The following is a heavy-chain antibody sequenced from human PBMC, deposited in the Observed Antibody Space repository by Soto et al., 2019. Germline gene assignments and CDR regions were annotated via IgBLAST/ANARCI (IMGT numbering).Heavy chain of an antibody. Sequence: QVQLVQSGAEVKNPGASVKVSCKASGYTFINYGISWVRQAPGQGLEWMGWVSTDNGNTKYAEKFQGRVTMTTDTSTSTAYMELRSLRSDDTAVYYCARPLYSHDSSNYLSWFYPWGQGTLVTVFS. CDR3: ARPLYSHDSSNYLSWFYP. J-gene: IGHJ5*02. CDR1: GYTFINYG. V-gene: IGHV1-18*01. CDR2: VSTDNGNT. D-gene: IGHD3-22*01.